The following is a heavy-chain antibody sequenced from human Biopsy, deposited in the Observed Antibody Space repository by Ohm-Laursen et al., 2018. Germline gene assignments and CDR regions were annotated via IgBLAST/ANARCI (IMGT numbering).Heavy chain of an antibody. CDR3: TRAGGGKIYGL. J-gene: IGHJ4*02. CDR1: GGSFSGYY. Sequence: GTLSLTCAVYGGSFSGYYWSWIRQPPGKGLEWIGEINHRGSTNYNPSLKSRVTISVDTSKNQFSLKLTSVTAADTALYYCTRAGGGKIYGLWGQGTLVTVSS. V-gene: IGHV4-34*01. CDR2: INHRGST. D-gene: IGHD3-16*01.